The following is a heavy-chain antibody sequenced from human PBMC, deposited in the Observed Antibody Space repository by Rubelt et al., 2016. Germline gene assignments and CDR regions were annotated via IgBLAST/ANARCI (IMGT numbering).Heavy chain of an antibody. CDR2: ISPYNGNR. V-gene: IGHV1-18*01. Sequence: QGQLVQSGAEVKRPGASVEVSCKASGYTFTNLGISWVRQAPGQGLEWLGWISPYNGNRNYEESFQDRITLTKDTPTSTAYMELRNLRSDDTAVYYCASDPYSRRSNRNEGFGVWGQGTVVIVSS. J-gene: IGHJ3*01. CDR3: ASDPYSRRSNRNEGFGV. CDR1: GYTFTNLG. D-gene: IGHD1-26*01.